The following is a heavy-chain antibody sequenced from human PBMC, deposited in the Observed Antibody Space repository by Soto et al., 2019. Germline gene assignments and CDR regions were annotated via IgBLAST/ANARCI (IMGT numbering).Heavy chain of an antibody. CDR2: IIPILGIA. Sequence: QVQLVQSGAEVKKPGSSVKVSCKASGGTFSSYTISWVRQAPGQGLEWMGRIIPILGIANYAQKCQGRVTITADKSTSTAYMELSSLRSEDTAVYYCASAMSGYSTDFDYWGQGTLVTVSS. V-gene: IGHV1-69*02. CDR1: GGTFSSYT. J-gene: IGHJ4*02. D-gene: IGHD6-13*01. CDR3: ASAMSGYSTDFDY.